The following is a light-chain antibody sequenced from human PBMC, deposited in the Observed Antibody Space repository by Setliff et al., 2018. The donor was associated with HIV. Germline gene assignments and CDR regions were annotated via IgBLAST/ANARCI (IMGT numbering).Light chain of an antibody. V-gene: IGLV1-44*01. CDR1: FSNIGRNT. Sequence: QSVLTQPPSASGTPGQRVTISCPGSFSNIGRNTVNWYQQLPGTAPKLLIYANFQRPSGVPDRFSGSKSGTSASLAISGLQSADESDYFCAAWDDSLNADVFGTGTKVTVL. J-gene: IGLJ1*01. CDR2: ANF. CDR3: AAWDDSLNADV.